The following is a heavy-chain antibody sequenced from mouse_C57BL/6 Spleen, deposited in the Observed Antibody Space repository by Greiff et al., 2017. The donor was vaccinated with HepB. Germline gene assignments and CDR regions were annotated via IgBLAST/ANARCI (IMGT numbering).Heavy chain of an antibody. J-gene: IGHJ3*01. CDR3: ARSNYYGSSLAY. CDR2: IRNKANGYTT. CDR1: GFTFTDYY. Sequence: DVKLVESGGGLVQPGGSLSLSCAASGFTFTDYYMSWVRQPPGKALEWLGFIRNKANGYTTEYSASVKGRFTISRDNSQSILYLQMNALRAEDSATYYCARSNYYGSSLAYWGQGTLVTVSA. D-gene: IGHD1-1*01. V-gene: IGHV7-3*01.